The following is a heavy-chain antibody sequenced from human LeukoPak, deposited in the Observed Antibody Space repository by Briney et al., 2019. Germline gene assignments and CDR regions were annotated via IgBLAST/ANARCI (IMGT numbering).Heavy chain of an antibody. Sequence: SVKVSCKASGGTFSSYAISWVRQAPGQGLEWMGGIIPIFGTANYAQKFQGRVTITTDESTSTAYMELSSLRSEDTAVYYCARDLIVGATTNASDIWGQGTMVTVSS. J-gene: IGHJ3*02. V-gene: IGHV1-69*05. CDR3: ARDLIVGATTNASDI. CDR2: IIPIFGTA. D-gene: IGHD1-26*01. CDR1: GGTFSSYA.